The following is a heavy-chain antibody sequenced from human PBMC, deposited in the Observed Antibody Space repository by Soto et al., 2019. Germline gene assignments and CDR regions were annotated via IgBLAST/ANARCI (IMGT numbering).Heavy chain of an antibody. V-gene: IGHV1-69*06. D-gene: IGHD3-3*01. CDR3: ARDLGRVLRFLSLYYGMDV. CDR2: IIPIFGTA. CDR1: GGTFSSYA. J-gene: IGHJ6*02. Sequence: RASVKFSCKASGGTFSSYAISWVRQAPGQGLEWMGGIIPIFGTANYAQGFQGRVTITADKSTSTAYMELSSLRSEDTAVYYCARDLGRVLRFLSLYYGMDVWGQGTTVTVSS.